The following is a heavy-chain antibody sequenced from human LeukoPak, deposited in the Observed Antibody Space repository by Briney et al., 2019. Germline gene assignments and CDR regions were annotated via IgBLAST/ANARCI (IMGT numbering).Heavy chain of an antibody. D-gene: IGHD3-3*01. Sequence: SGGSLRLSCAASGFIFSSYAMSWVRQAPGKGLEWVSAISGSGTSTYSADSVRGRFTISRDNSKNTLYLQMNSLRAEDTAVYYCAKTATLLEWLSQYYFDYWGQGTLVTVSS. CDR1: GFIFSSYA. CDR3: AKTATLLEWLSQYYFDY. J-gene: IGHJ4*02. CDR2: ISGSGTST. V-gene: IGHV3-23*01.